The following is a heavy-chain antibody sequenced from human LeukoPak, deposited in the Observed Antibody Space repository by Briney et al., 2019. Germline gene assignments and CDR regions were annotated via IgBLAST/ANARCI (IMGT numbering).Heavy chain of an antibody. D-gene: IGHD5-24*01. J-gene: IGHJ4*02. CDR1: GGSFSGYY. CDR3: ARVGEMATIGYYSDY. Sequence: PSETLSLTCAVYGGSFSGYYWSWIRQPPGKGLEWIGEINHSGSTNYNPSLKSRVTISVDTSKNQFSLKLSSVTAADTAVYYCARVGEMATIGYYSDYWGQGTLVTVSS. V-gene: IGHV4-34*01. CDR2: INHSGST.